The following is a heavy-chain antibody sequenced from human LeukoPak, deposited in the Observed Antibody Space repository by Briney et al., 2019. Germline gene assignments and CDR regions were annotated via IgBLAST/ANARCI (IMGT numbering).Heavy chain of an antibody. CDR3: ARDLLPTVTTGTFDC. J-gene: IGHJ4*02. CDR1: GFTFSSYS. Sequence: GGSLRLSCAASGFTFSSYSMNWVRQAPGKGLEWVSSISSSSSYIYYADSVKGRFTISRDNAKNSLYLQMNSLRAEDTAVYYCARDLLPTVTTGTFDCWGQGTLVTVSS. V-gene: IGHV3-21*01. D-gene: IGHD4-17*01. CDR2: ISSSSSYI.